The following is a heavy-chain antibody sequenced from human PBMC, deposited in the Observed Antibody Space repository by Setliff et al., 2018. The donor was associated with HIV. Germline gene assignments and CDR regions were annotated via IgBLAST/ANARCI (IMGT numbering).Heavy chain of an antibody. Sequence: PGGSLRLSCAASGFTFSSYWMSWVRQAPGKGLEWVAVISYDGNSQYYADSVKGRFTLSRDNFRNTLYLQMNSLRPEDTAVYYCARHSDWYGNDAFDIWGQGTRVTVSS. D-gene: IGHD6-19*01. CDR3: ARHSDWYGNDAFDI. CDR1: GFTFSSYW. V-gene: IGHV3-30*03. CDR2: ISYDGNSQ. J-gene: IGHJ3*02.